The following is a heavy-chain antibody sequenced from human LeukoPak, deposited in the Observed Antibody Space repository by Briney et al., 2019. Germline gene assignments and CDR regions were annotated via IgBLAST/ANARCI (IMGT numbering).Heavy chain of an antibody. Sequence: GESLKISCKGSGYSFTSYWISWVRQMPGKGLEWMGRVDPSDSYTNYSPSFQGHVTISADKSITTAYLQWSSLKASDTATYYCARLRDGSIDYWGQGTLVTVSS. V-gene: IGHV5-10-1*01. CDR3: ARLRDGSIDY. J-gene: IGHJ4*01. CDR1: GYSFTSYW. CDR2: VDPSDSYT.